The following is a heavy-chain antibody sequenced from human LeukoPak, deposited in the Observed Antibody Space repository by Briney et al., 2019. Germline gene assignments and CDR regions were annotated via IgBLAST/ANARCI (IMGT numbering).Heavy chain of an antibody. CDR1: GFTFDDYA. Sequence: GGSLRLSCAASGFTFDDYAMHWVRQAPGKGLEWVSVIYSGGSTYYADSVKGRFTISRDNSKNTLYLQMNSLRAEDTAVYYCARDRDYYGMDVWGQGTTVTVSS. D-gene: IGHD3-10*01. CDR2: IYSGGST. V-gene: IGHV3-53*01. J-gene: IGHJ6*02. CDR3: ARDRDYYGMDV.